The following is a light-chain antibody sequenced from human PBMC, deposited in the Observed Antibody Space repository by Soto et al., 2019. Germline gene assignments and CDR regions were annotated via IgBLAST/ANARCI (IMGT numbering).Light chain of an antibody. J-gene: IGKJ5*01. CDR3: QQFDTSPPST. V-gene: IGKV3-20*01. CDR1: HSVSSSY. CDR2: GAS. Sequence: EIVLTQSPGTLSLSPGERATLSCRASHSVSSSYLAWYQQKPDQAPRLLIYGASSRATGIPDRFSGSGSGTDFTLTISRLAPEYFAVYYCQQFDTSPPSTFGQGTRLEIK.